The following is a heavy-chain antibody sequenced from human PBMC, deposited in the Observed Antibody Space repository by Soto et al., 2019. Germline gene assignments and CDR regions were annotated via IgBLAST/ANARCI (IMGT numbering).Heavy chain of an antibody. Sequence: RASVKVSCKASGDTFTGYFMHWVRQAPGQGLEWIGWINPKSGGTNYAQKFQGWVTMTRDTSISTAYMEVSRLRSDDTAVYYCAKSYSSRYLYYFDYWGQGTLVTVSS. CDR1: GDTFTGYF. V-gene: IGHV1-2*04. CDR2: INPKSGGT. D-gene: IGHD1-26*01. CDR3: AKSYSSRYLYYFDY. J-gene: IGHJ4*01.